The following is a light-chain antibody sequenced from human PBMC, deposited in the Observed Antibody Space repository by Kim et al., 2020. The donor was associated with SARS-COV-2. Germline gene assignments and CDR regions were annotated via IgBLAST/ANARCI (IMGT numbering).Light chain of an antibody. CDR2: DVT. CDR3: SSYTDSRTVI. J-gene: IGLJ2*01. V-gene: IGLV2-14*03. Sequence: QPITLTCTGTSRDVGGYNFVSWYQHHPGKAPKLMIYDVTDRPSGVSNRFSGSKSGNTASLTISGLQADDEADYYCSSYTDSRTVIFGGGTQLTVL. CDR1: SRDVGGYNF.